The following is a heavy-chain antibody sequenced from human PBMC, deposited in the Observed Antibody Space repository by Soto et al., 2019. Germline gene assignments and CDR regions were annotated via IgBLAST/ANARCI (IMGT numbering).Heavy chain of an antibody. V-gene: IGHV4-30-2*01. Sequence: SETLSLTCAVSGGSISSGGYSWSWIRQPPGKGLEWIGYIYHSGSTYYNPSLKSRVTISVDRSKNQFSLKLSSVTAADTAVYYCARVRGKGIAAAGMDWFDPWGQGTLVTVSS. CDR1: GGSISSGGYS. CDR3: ARVRGKGIAAAGMDWFDP. CDR2: IYHSGST. J-gene: IGHJ5*02. D-gene: IGHD6-13*01.